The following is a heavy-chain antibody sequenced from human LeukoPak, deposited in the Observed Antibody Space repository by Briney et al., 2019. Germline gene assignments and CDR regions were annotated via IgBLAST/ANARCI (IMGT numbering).Heavy chain of an antibody. V-gene: IGHV3-23*01. CDR3: AKDGSTPGIAVAGRGKPFDF. CDR2: ISGRDAST. D-gene: IGHD6-19*01. CDR1: GFTFSSYA. J-gene: IGHJ5*01. Sequence: PGGSLRLSCAASGFTFSSYAMNWVRQAPGKGLEWVSVISGRDASTYYADSVKGRFTISRDNSKNTLYLQMNSPRAEDTAAYYCAKDGSTPGIAVAGRGKPFDFWGQGTLVTVSS.